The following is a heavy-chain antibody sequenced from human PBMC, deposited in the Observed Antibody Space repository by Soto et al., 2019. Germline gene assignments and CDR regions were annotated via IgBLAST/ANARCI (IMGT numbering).Heavy chain of an antibody. Sequence: QVQLVESGGGVVQPGRSLRLSCAASGFTFSSYGMHWVRQAPGKGLEWVAVISYDGSNKYYADSVKGRFTISRDNSKNTLYLQRNGWGAEDTVVYYCAKERYVGSGWYRWYYYNGRDFGGQGTTGPVSS. CDR2: ISYDGSNK. CDR3: AKERYVGSGWYRWYYYNGRDF. J-gene: IGHJ6*02. V-gene: IGHV3-30*18. D-gene: IGHD6-19*01. CDR1: GFTFSSYG.